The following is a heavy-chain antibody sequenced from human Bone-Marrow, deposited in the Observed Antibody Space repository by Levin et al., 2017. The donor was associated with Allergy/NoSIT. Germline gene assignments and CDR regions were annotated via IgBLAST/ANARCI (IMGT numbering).Heavy chain of an antibody. CDR2: FDPEDGET. J-gene: IGHJ6*02. CDR1: GYTLTELS. CDR3: ATGVSFGEYYYYGMDV. D-gene: IGHD3-16*01. V-gene: IGHV1-24*01. Sequence: ASVKVSCKVSGYTLTELSMHWVRQAPGKGLEWMGGFDPEDGETIYAQKFQGRVTMTEDTSTDTAYMELSSLRSEDTAVYYCATGVSFGEYYYYGMDVWGQGTTVTVSS.